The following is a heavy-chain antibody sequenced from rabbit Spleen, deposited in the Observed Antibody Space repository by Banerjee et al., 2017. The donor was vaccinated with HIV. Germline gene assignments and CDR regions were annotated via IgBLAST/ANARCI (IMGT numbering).Heavy chain of an antibody. J-gene: IGHJ4*01. CDR3: ARDLVTVIGWNFNL. CDR2: INTATGKG. CDR1: GFSFGDRDV. D-gene: IGHD1-1*01. V-gene: IGHV1S45*01. Sequence: QEQLEESGGGLVKPKGSLTLTCKASGFSFGDRDVMCWVRQAPGKGLEWIACINTATGKGVYASWAKGRFIMFRTSSTTVTLQMTSLTAADTATYFCARDLVTVIGWNFNLWGQGTLVTVS.